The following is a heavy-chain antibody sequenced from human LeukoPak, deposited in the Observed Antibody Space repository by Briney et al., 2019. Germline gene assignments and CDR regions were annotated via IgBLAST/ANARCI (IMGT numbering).Heavy chain of an antibody. J-gene: IGHJ4*02. CDR1: GFTFSIYG. D-gene: IGHD2-15*01. V-gene: IGHV3-30*02. CDR3: AKERCSGGTCYLDY. Sequence: PGGSLRLSCAASGFTFSIYGIYWVRQAPGKGLGCVAFIRNDGSNTYYADSVKGRFTLSRDNSKNTLYLQMNSQRTEDTAVYYCAKERCSGGTCYLDYWGQGTLVTVSS. CDR2: IRNDGSNT.